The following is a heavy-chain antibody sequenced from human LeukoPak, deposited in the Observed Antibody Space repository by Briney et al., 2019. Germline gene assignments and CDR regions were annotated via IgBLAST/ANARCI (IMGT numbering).Heavy chain of an antibody. CDR2: ISGSGGST. CDR1: GFTFSSYA. J-gene: IGHJ3*02. V-gene: IGHV3-23*01. CDR3: ARDDYYDSSGYAFDI. D-gene: IGHD3-22*01. Sequence: GGSLRLSCAASGFTFSSYAMSWVRQAPGKGLEWVSAISGSGGSTNYADSVKGRFTISRGNSKNSLYLQMNSLRAEDTAVYYCARDDYYDSSGYAFDIWGQGTMVTVSS.